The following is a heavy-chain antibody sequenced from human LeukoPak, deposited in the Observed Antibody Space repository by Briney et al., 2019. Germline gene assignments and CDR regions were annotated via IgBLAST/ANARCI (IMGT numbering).Heavy chain of an antibody. CDR2: ISQDGTKT. CDR1: GFTFSNHW. J-gene: IGHJ4*02. V-gene: IGHV3-74*01. D-gene: IGHD3-10*01. CDR3: ARDYHYGQTDY. Sequence: GGSLRLSCAASGFTFSNHWMHWVRQAPGKGLVWVSSISQDGTKTHHADSVKGRFTISRDNDRSTLYLQMSSLRVEDTAVYYCARDYHYGQTDYWGQGTLVTVSS.